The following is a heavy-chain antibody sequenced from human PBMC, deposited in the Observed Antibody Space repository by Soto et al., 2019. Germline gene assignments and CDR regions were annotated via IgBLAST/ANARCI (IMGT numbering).Heavy chain of an antibody. J-gene: IGHJ6*02. CDR2: IYPGDSDT. CDR1: GYSLTSYW. Sequence: PGESLKISCKGSGYSLTSYWIGWVRQMPGKGLEWMGIIYPGDSDTRYSPSFQGQVTISADKSISTAYLQWSSLKASDTAMYYCAGGGVRGVITRTRDYYGMDVRGQGTTVTV. D-gene: IGHD3-10*01. CDR3: AGGGVRGVITRTRDYYGMDV. V-gene: IGHV5-51*01.